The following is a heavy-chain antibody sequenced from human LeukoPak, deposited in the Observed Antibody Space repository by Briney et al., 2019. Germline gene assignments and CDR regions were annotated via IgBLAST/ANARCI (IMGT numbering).Heavy chain of an antibody. CDR2: IIPIFGTA. J-gene: IGHJ6*02. Sequence: SVKVPCKASGGTFSSYAISWVRQAPGQGLEWMGGIIPIFGTANYAQKFQGRVTITADESTSTAYMELSSLRSEDTAVYYCASGYYYDSSGYYGRRGYYYYGMDVWGQGTTVTVSS. CDR3: ASGYYYDSSGYYGRRGYYYYGMDV. V-gene: IGHV1-69*13. D-gene: IGHD3-22*01. CDR1: GGTFSSYA.